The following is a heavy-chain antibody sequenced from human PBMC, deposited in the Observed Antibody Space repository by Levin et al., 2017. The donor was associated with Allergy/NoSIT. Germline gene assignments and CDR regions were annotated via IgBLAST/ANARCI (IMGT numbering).Heavy chain of an antibody. CDR3: ARSPSIAARPQYYFDY. V-gene: IGHV2-70*01. CDR2: IDWDDDK. Sequence: QTLSLPCTFSGFSLRTSGMCVSWLRQPPGKALEWLALIDWDDDKYYSTSLKTRLTISKDTSKNQVVLTMTNMDPVDTATYYCARSPSIAARPQYYFDYWGQGTLVTVSS. D-gene: IGHD6-6*01. J-gene: IGHJ4*02. CDR1: GFSLRTSGMC.